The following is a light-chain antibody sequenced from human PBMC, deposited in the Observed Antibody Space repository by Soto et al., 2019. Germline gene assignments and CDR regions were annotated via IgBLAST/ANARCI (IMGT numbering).Light chain of an antibody. CDR3: SSYTSDSSYV. Sequence: QSVLTQPASVSGSPGQSITISCTGTSSDVGLYDYVSWYQQHPGKAPQLMIYAVSNRPSGVSNRFSASKSGNTASLFISGLQAEDEADYYCSSYTSDSSYVFGSRTKVTVL. CDR1: SSDVGLYDY. V-gene: IGLV2-14*01. CDR2: AVS. J-gene: IGLJ1*01.